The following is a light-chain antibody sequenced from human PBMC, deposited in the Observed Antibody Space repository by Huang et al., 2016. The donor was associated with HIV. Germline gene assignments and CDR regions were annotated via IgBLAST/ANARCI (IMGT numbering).Light chain of an antibody. Sequence: EIVLTQSPATLSFSPGERATLACRASQSVGGYLAWYQQKPGQAPRLLIYDTSTRATGIPARFSGSGSETDFTLTISSLEPEDFAVYYCQQPGSFGQGTKVDIK. J-gene: IGKJ2*01. CDR1: QSVGGY. CDR3: QQPGS. CDR2: DTS. V-gene: IGKV3-11*01.